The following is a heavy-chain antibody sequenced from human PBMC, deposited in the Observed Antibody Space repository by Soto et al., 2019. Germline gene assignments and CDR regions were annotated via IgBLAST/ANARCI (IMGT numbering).Heavy chain of an antibody. CDR1: GFTFSSYS. Sequence: PGGSLRLSCAAYGFTFSSYSMNWVRQAPGKGLEWVSYISSSSSTIYYADSVKGRFTISRDNAKNSLYLQMNSLRDEDTAVYYCARKWVLWYGMDVWGQGTTVTVSS. V-gene: IGHV3-48*02. J-gene: IGHJ6*02. CDR2: ISSSSSTI. CDR3: ARKWVLWYGMDV. D-gene: IGHD1-26*01.